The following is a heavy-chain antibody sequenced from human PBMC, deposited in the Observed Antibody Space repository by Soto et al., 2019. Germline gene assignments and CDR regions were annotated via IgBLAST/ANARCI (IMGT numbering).Heavy chain of an antibody. Sequence: QVQLLQSGAEVKKPGASVKVSCKASGYTFTSYYMHCMQQAPGQGLEWMGIINPSGGSTSYAQKFQGRVTMTGDTSTNTVYMELSSLRSEDTAVYYCARALPRIATSREGDYWGQGTLVTVSS. J-gene: IGHJ4*02. D-gene: IGHD6-13*01. CDR1: GYTFTSYY. CDR3: ARALPRIATSREGDY. V-gene: IGHV1-46*01. CDR2: INPSGGST.